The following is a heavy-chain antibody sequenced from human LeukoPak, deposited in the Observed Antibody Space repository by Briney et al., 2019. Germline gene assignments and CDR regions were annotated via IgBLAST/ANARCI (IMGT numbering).Heavy chain of an antibody. J-gene: IGHJ6*03. V-gene: IGHV3-23*01. Sequence: QAGGSLRLSCAASGFTFSSYAMSWVRQAPGEGLEWVSAISGGGSSTYYADSVKGRFTISRDNSKNTLYLQMNSLRGEDTALYYCAKGSSNAFYYYMDVWGKGTTVTVSS. CDR3: AKGSSNAFYYYMDV. D-gene: IGHD4-11*01. CDR2: ISGGGSST. CDR1: GFTFSSYA.